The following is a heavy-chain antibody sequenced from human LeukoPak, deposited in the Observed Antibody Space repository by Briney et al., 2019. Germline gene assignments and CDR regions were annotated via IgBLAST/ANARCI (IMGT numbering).Heavy chain of an antibody. D-gene: IGHD1-7*01. J-gene: IGHJ4*02. CDR3: ATARNFRFEY. Sequence: GGSLRPSCATSGLTFRTTWMHWVRQAPGKGLMWVSRMNGEGTTIDYADSVKGRFTVSRDYAKNTLFLQMNNLRTEDTALYFCATARNFRFEYWGQGSLVIVSA. V-gene: IGHV3-74*01. CDR1: GLTFRTTW. CDR2: MNGEGTTI.